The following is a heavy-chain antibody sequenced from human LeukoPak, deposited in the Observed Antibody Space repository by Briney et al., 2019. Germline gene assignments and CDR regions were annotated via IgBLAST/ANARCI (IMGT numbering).Heavy chain of an antibody. CDR1: GFTFSSYW. J-gene: IGHJ5*02. CDR2: INSDGSST. CDR3: AKAPPHCSSTSCYSES. Sequence: GGSLRLSCAASGFTFSSYWMHWVRQAPGKGPVWVSRINSDGSSTSYADSVKGRFTISRDNSKNTLFLQMNSLRAEDTAVYFCAKAPPHCSSTSCYSESWGQGTLVIVSS. D-gene: IGHD2-2*02. V-gene: IGHV3-74*01.